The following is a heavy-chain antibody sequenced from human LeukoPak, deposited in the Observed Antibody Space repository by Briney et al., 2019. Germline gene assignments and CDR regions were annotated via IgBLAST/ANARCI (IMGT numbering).Heavy chain of an antibody. CDR2: ISPTGSTT. CDR1: GFSFSGHW. V-gene: IGHV3-74*01. D-gene: IGHD6-6*01. CDR3: ARGPDSNWSGLDF. Sequence: GSLRLSCTASGFSFSGHWMHWARQLPGKGLVWVSRISPTGSTTSYADSVKGRFTVSRDNAKNTLYLQVNNLRAEDTAVYYCARGPDSNWSGLDFWGQGTLLTVSS. J-gene: IGHJ4*02.